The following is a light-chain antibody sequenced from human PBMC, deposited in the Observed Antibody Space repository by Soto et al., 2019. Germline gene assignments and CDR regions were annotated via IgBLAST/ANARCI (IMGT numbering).Light chain of an antibody. CDR1: QSLVHSNGNTY. Sequence: DVVMTQSPVSLPVTLGQPASISCRSSQSLVHSNGNTYLNWFQQMPGQSTRRLLYKVSIRDSGVPERFSGSGSGTDFTLKISRVEADDVGVYYCMQGTHWPRTFGQGTKVDIK. V-gene: IGKV2-30*02. CDR3: MQGTHWPRT. CDR2: KVS. J-gene: IGKJ1*01.